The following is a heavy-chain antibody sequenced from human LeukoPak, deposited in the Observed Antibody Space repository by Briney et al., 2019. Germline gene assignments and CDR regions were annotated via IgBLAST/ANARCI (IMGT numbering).Heavy chain of an antibody. CDR3: ASLWGNYPAIDS. CDR2: ISSSSRTI. Sequence: GGSLRLSCAASGFIFSDYSMNWVRQAIGKGLEWVSFISSSSRTIYYSDSVKGRFTISRDNAKNSLYLQMNSLRAEDTAVYFCASLWGNYPAIDSWGQGTLVTVSS. V-gene: IGHV3-48*01. D-gene: IGHD1-7*01. CDR1: GFIFSDYS. J-gene: IGHJ4*02.